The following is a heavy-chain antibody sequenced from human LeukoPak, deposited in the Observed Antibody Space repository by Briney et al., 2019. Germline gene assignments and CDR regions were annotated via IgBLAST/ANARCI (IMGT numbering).Heavy chain of an antibody. J-gene: IGHJ4*02. CDR3: ARGGVAGMKEGGDY. CDR1: GGTFSSYA. V-gene: IGHV1-69*05. Sequence: SVKVSCKASGGTFSSYAISWVRQAPGQGLEWMGGIIPIFGTANYAQKFQGRVTITRNTSISTAYMELSSLRSEDTAVYYCARGGVAGMKEGGDYWGQGTLVTVSS. CDR2: IIPIFGTA. D-gene: IGHD2-15*01.